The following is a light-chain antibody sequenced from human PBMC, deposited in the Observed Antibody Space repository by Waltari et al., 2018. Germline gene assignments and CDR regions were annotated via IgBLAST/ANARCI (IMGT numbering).Light chain of an antibody. CDR2: GAS. V-gene: IGKV3-20*01. J-gene: IGKJ1*01. CDR1: QSVGKY. Sequence: IVLTQSPGTLSLSPGERATLSCRASQSVGKYLAWYKQKPGQAPRLLIYGASSRAAGIPDRFSGSGSGADFSLTISRLEPEDFAVYYCQHHVRLPATFGQGTKVE. CDR3: QHHVRLPAT.